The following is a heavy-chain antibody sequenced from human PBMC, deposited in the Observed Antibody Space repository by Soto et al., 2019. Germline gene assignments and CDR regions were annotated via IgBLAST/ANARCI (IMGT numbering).Heavy chain of an antibody. V-gene: IGHV4-34*01. D-gene: IGHD4-17*01. Sequence: SETLSLTCTVSGGSISSYYWSWIRQPPGKGLEWIGEINHSGSTNYNPSLKSRVTISVDTSKNQLSLKLSSVTAADTAVYYCAAESTVTTSRWGQGTQVTVSS. CDR3: AAESTVTTSR. CDR1: GGSISSYY. CDR2: INHSGST. J-gene: IGHJ4*02.